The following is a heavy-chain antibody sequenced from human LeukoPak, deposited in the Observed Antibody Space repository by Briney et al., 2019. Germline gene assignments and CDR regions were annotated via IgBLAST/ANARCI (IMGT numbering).Heavy chain of an antibody. J-gene: IGHJ4*02. CDR2: INPNTGGT. D-gene: IGHD1-7*01. Sequence: ASVKVSCKPSGYSLTGHYMHWVRQAPGQGLEWMGWINPNTGGTNYAQKFQGRVTMTRDTSISTAYMDLSRLRSDDTAVYYCVQFELDYWGQGTLVTVSS. CDR1: GYSLTGHY. V-gene: IGHV1-2*02. CDR3: VQFELDY.